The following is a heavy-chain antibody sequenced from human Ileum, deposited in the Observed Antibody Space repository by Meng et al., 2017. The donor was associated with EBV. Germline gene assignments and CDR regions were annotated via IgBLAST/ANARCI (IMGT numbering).Heavy chain of an antibody. J-gene: IGHJ2*01. D-gene: IGHD6-13*01. CDR3: AGPLPGMATVARGANFDR. V-gene: IGHV4-39*07. CDR2: IYYGGST. Sequence: QLQLQESGPGLAKPSETLSPTCTVSVASISSTIQYWGWIRQPPGKGLEWIGSIYYGGSTYYNPSLKSRVTISVDTSKNQFSLKLSSVTAADTAVYYCAGPLPGMATVARGANFDRWGRGTLVTVSS. CDR1: VASISSTIQY.